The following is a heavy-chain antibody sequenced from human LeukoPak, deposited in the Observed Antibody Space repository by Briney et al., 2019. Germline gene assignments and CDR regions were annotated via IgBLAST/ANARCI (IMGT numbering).Heavy chain of an antibody. Sequence: PGGSLRLSCAASGFTFSPFWMHWVRQAPGKGLEWVSVIYSGGSTYYADSVKGRFTISRDNSKNTLYLQMNSLRAEDTAVYYCVKDRYSSGFSSYFDHWGQGTLVTVSS. D-gene: IGHD6-19*01. CDR2: IYSGGST. CDR3: VKDRYSSGFSSYFDH. J-gene: IGHJ4*02. V-gene: IGHV3-66*01. CDR1: GFTFSPFW.